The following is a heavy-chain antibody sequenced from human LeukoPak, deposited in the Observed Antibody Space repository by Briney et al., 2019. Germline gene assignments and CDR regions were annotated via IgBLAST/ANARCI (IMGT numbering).Heavy chain of an antibody. Sequence: PSETLSLTCTVSGGSISSSSYYWGWIRQPPGKGLEWIGSIYYSGSTYYNPSLKSRVTISVDTSKNQFSLKLSSVTAADTAVYYCARVLMAAAVHFDYWGQGTLVTVSS. V-gene: IGHV4-39*07. D-gene: IGHD6-13*01. CDR1: GGSISSSSYY. J-gene: IGHJ4*02. CDR3: ARVLMAAAVHFDY. CDR2: IYYSGST.